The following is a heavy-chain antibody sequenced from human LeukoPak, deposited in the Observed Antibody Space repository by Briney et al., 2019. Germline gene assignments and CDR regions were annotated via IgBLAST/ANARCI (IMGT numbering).Heavy chain of an antibody. D-gene: IGHD1-26*01. CDR1: GFTLSSYA. CDR2: VSGSGGRT. J-gene: IGHJ4*02. V-gene: IGHV3-23*01. CDR3: ARANTKWDLGDYFDY. Sequence: PGGSLRLSCAASGFTLSSYAMSWVRQAPGKGLEWVSSVSGSGGRTYYADSVKGRFTISRDNSKNTLYLQVDSLRDEDTAVYYCARANTKWDLGDYFDYWGQGSLVTVSS.